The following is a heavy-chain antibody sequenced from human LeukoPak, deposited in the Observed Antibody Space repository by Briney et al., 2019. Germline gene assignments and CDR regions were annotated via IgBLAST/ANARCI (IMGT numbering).Heavy chain of an antibody. CDR1: GYSFTSYW. CDR2: IYPGDSDT. V-gene: IGHV5-51*01. D-gene: IGHD2-8*01. CDR3: ARSSAPYCTNGVCGFGGLWYYYYYMDV. Sequence: GESLKISCKGSGYSFTSYWIGWVRQMPGKGLEWMGIIYPGDSDTRYSPSFQGQVTISADKSISTAYLQWSSLKASDTAMYYCARSSAPYCTNGVCGFGGLWYYYYYMDVWGKGTTVTVSS. J-gene: IGHJ6*03.